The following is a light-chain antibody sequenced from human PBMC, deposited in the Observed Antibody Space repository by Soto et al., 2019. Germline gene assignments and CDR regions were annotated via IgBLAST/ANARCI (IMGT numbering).Light chain of an antibody. CDR2: GAS. Sequence: EIVLTQSPGTLSLSPGERATLSCRTSQSVDSSFVAWFQQKPGQAPRLLGYGASSRATGIPDRFSGSGSGTDFTLTINRLEPKDFAMYFCQQYGSSPWTFGQGTKVEIK. J-gene: IGKJ1*01. V-gene: IGKV3-20*01. CDR1: QSVDSSF. CDR3: QQYGSSPWT.